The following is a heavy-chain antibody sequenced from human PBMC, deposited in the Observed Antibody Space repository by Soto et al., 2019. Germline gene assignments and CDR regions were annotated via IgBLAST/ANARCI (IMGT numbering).Heavy chain of an antibody. Sequence: EAQLLESGGDLVQPGGSLRLSCAASGFTFNIYAMSWVRQAPGKGLEWVSSITKSGDTYYADSVRGRFIISRDNSRNTRYLQMNGLRAEDTAVYYFAKGRTSGWYEWDYWGQGDLVIVSS. CDR3: AKGRTSGWYEWDY. CDR1: GFTFNIYA. D-gene: IGHD6-19*01. CDR2: ITKSGDT. V-gene: IGHV3-23*01. J-gene: IGHJ4*02.